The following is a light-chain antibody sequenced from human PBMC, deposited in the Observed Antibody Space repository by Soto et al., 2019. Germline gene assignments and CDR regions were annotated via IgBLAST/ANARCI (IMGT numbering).Light chain of an antibody. J-gene: IGKJ1*01. CDR2: GAS. CDR3: QQYGSSSPGT. V-gene: IGKV3-20*01. Sequence: EIVLTQSPGTLSLSPGERATLSCRASQSVSSSYLAWYQQKPGQAPRLLIYGASSRATGIPDRFSGSGPGTDFTPTISRLEPEDFAVYYCQQYGSSSPGTFGQGTKVDIK. CDR1: QSVSSSY.